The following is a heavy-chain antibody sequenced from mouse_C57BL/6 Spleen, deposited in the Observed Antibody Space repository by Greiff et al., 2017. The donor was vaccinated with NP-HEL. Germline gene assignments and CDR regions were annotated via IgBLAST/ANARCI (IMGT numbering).Heavy chain of an antibody. V-gene: IGHV3-6*01. CDR1: GYSITSGYY. CDR2: ISYDGSN. J-gene: IGHJ3*01. Sequence: EVQLQESGPGLVKPSQSLSLTCSVTGYSITSGYYWNWIRQFPGNKLEWMGYISYDGSNNYNPSLKNRISLTRDTSKNQFFLKLNSVTTEDTATYYCARKGIYYYGSSPAGFAYWGQGTLVTVSA. CDR3: ARKGIYYYGSSPAGFAY. D-gene: IGHD1-1*01.